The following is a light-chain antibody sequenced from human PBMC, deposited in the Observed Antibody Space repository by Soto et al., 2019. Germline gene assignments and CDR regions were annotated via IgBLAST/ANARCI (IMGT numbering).Light chain of an antibody. CDR1: QAVSSN. CDR2: GAS. J-gene: IGKJ1*01. V-gene: IGKV3-15*01. Sequence: ERVMTQSPGTLSSSPGERATLSCRAIQAVSSNYLAWYQQKPGQAPRLLIYGASTRATGIPARFSGSGSGTEFTLTISSLQSEDFAVYYCQQYNNWPPWTFGQGTKVDIK. CDR3: QQYNNWPPWT.